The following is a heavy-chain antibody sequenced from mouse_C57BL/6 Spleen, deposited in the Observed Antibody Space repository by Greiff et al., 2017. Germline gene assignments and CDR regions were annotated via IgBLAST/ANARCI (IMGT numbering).Heavy chain of an antibody. CDR3: ARNYQGYAMDY. CDR1: GYTFTSYW. Sequence: VQLQQSGAELVRPGTSVKLSCKASGYTFTSYWMHWVKQRPGQGLEWIGVIDPSDSYTNYNQKFKGKATLTVDTSSSTAYMQLSSLTSEDSAVYYCARNYQGYAMDYWGQGTSVTVSS. CDR2: IDPSDSYT. V-gene: IGHV1-59*01. J-gene: IGHJ4*01. D-gene: IGHD2-1*01.